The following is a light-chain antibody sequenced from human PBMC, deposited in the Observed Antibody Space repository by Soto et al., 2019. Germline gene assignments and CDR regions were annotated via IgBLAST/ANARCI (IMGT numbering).Light chain of an antibody. V-gene: IGLV2-11*01. Sequence: QSALTQPRSVSGSPGQSVTISCTGTSSVVGGYNYVSWYQQHPGKAPKLMIYDVSERPSGVPDRFSGSKSGNTASLTISGLQADDEADYYCCSYAGNGAWVFGGGTKLTVL. CDR3: CSYAGNGAWV. CDR2: DVS. CDR1: SSVVGGYNY. J-gene: IGLJ3*02.